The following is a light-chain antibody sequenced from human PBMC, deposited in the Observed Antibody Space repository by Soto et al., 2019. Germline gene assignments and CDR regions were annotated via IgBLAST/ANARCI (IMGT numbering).Light chain of an antibody. Sequence: DIVMTQSPDSLAVSLGERATINCKSSQSVFYSSNNKNYLAWYQQKPGQSPRLLIYWASTRESGVPDRFSGSGSGTDFTLTISSLQAEDVAVYYCQQYSSTPWTFGQGTQVEIQ. CDR3: QQYSSTPWT. V-gene: IGKV4-1*01. CDR2: WAS. J-gene: IGKJ1*01. CDR1: QSVFYSSNNKNY.